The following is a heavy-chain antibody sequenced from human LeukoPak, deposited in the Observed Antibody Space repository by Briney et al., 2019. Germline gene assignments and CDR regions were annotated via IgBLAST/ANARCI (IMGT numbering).Heavy chain of an antibody. CDR1: GGSFSGYY. D-gene: IGHD3-22*01. J-gene: IGHJ4*02. Sequence: SETLSLTCAVYGGSFSGYYWSWIRQPPGKGLEWIGEINHSGSTNYNPSLKSRVTISVDTSKNQFSLKLSSVTAADTAIYYCARNSGYSDLNYWGQGVLVTVSS. V-gene: IGHV4-34*01. CDR3: ARNSGYSDLNY. CDR2: INHSGST.